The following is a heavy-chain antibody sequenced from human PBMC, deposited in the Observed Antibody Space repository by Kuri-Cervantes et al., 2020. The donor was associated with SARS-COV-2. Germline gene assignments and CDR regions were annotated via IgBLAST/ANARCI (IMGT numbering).Heavy chain of an antibody. CDR1: GGSISSYY. Sequence: SETLSLTCTVSGGSISSYYWSWIRQPAGKGLEWIGRIYTSGSTNYNPSLKRRVTMSVDTAKNQFSLKLSFVTAADTAVYYCARHVKVVLVVAAMSWFDPWGQGTLVTVSS. CDR2: IYTSGST. J-gene: IGHJ5*02. CDR3: ARHVKVVLVVAAMSWFDP. D-gene: IGHD2-15*01. V-gene: IGHV4-4*07.